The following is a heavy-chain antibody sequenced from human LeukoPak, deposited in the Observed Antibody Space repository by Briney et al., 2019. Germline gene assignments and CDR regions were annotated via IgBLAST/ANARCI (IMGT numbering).Heavy chain of an antibody. CDR2: IYTSGST. CDR1: GGSISSYY. V-gene: IGHV4-4*07. D-gene: IGHD3-10*01. CDR3: AREVGLWFGDRPFDY. J-gene: IGHJ4*02. Sequence: PSEALSLTCTVSGGSISSYYWSWIRQPAGKGLEWIGRIYTSGSTNYNPSLKSRVTMSVDTSKNQFSLKLSSVTAADTAMYYCAREVGLWFGDRPFDYWGQGTLVTVSS.